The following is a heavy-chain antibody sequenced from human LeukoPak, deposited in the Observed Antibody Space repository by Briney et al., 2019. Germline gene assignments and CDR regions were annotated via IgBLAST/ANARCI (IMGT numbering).Heavy chain of an antibody. CDR2: IKQDGSEK. V-gene: IGHV3-7*01. CDR3: ARARGEATIRDY. J-gene: IGHJ4*02. Sequence: GGSLRLSCAVSGFTFSSYWMSWVRQAPGKGLEWVANIKQDGSEKYYVDSVKGRFTISRDNAKNSLYLQMNSLRAEDTAVYYCARARGEATIRDYWGQGTLVTVSS. CDR1: GFTFSSYW. D-gene: IGHD5-12*01.